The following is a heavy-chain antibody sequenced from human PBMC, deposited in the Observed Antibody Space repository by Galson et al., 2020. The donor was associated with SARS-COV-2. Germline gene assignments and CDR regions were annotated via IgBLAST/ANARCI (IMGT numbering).Heavy chain of an antibody. CDR2: ISHSGGT. J-gene: IGHJ3*02. CDR3: ARLHYGEYAPEAFDI. D-gene: IGHD4-17*01. V-gene: IGHV4-30-2*01. Sequence: SETLSLTCAVSGTSISSGYYSWNWIRQPPGKGLEWIGYISHSGGTYYNPSLKSRVTISGDRSKNQFSLRLSSMTAADTAVYYCARLHYGEYAPEAFDIWGPGTRVTVSS. CDR1: GTSISSGYYS.